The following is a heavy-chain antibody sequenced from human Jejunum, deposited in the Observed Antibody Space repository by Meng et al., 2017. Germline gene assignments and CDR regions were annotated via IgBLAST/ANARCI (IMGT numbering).Heavy chain of an antibody. CDR1: GFTFSDSY. V-gene: IGHV3-11*04. CDR2: ISSSGSTI. D-gene: IGHD1-26*01. Sequence: GGSLRLSCAASGFTFSDSYMSWIRQAPGKGLEWVSYISSSGSTIYYADSVKGRFTISRDNAKNSLYLQMNSLRVEDTAVYYWARDPRGILGTTWRWNYYFDSWGQGTLVTVSS. J-gene: IGHJ4*02. CDR3: ARDPRGILGTTWRWNYYFDS.